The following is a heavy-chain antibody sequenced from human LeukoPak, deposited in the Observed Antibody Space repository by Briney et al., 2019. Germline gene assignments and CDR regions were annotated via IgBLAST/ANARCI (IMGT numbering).Heavy chain of an antibody. V-gene: IGHV1-69*06. CDR1: GGTFTSYA. CDR3: ARAVNYGSGSRPSGWFDP. CDR2: IIPIFGTA. D-gene: IGHD3-10*01. J-gene: IGHJ5*02. Sequence: SVKVSCKASGGTFTSYAISWVRQAPGQGLEWMGGIIPIFGTANYAQKFQGRVTITADKSTSTAYMELSSLRSEDTAVYYCARAVNYGSGSRPSGWFDPWGQGTLVTVSS.